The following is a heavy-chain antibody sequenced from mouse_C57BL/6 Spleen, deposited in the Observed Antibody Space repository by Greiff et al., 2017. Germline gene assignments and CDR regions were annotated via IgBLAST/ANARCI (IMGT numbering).Heavy chain of an antibody. CDR1: GFTFSSYA. J-gene: IGHJ4*01. Sequence: EVKLMESGGGLVKPGGSLKLSCAASGFTFSSYAMSWVRQTPEKRLEWVATLSDGGSYTYYPDNVKGRFTISRGNAKNNLYLQMSHLKSEDTAMYYCARAYSNWDYYAMDYWGQGTSVTVSS. V-gene: IGHV5-4*03. CDR2: LSDGGSYT. D-gene: IGHD2-5*01. CDR3: ARAYSNWDYYAMDY.